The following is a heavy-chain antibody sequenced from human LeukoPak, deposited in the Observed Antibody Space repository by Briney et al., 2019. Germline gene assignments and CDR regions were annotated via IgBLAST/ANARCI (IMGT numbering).Heavy chain of an antibody. CDR2: ISAYNGNT. CDR1: GYTFANYG. V-gene: IGHV1-18*01. Sequence: GASVKVSCKASGYTFANYGVNWVRQAPGQGLEWMGWISAYNGNTNYARKLQGRVTMTTDTSTSTAYMELRSLTSDDAAVYYRARWDRTASYYFDYWGQGTLLTVSS. CDR3: ARWDRTASYYFDY. D-gene: IGHD1-14*01. J-gene: IGHJ4*02.